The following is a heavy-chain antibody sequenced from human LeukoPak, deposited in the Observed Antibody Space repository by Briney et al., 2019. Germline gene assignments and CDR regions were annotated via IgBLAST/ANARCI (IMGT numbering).Heavy chain of an antibody. J-gene: IGHJ4*02. V-gene: IGHV4-30-2*01. CDR3: ASVIVGAIAYYFDY. D-gene: IGHD1-26*01. CDR1: GGSISSGGYY. Sequence: PSETLSLTCTVSGGSISSGGYYWSWIRQPPGKGLEWIGYIYHSGSTYYNPSLKSRVTISVGRSKNQFSLKLSSVTAADTAVYYCASVIVGAIAYYFDYWGQGTLVTVSS. CDR2: IYHSGST.